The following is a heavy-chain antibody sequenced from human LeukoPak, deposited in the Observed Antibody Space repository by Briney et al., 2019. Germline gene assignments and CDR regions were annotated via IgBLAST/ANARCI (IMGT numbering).Heavy chain of an antibody. CDR1: GGSFSGYY. D-gene: IGHD6-25*01. Sequence: SETLSLTCAVYGGSFSGYYWSWIRQHPGKGLEWIGYIYYSGSTYYNPSLKSRVTISVDTSKNQFSLKLSSVTAADTAVYYCASGSSWYFDLWGRGTLVTVSS. CDR3: ASGSSWYFDL. CDR2: IYYSGST. J-gene: IGHJ2*01. V-gene: IGHV4-31*11.